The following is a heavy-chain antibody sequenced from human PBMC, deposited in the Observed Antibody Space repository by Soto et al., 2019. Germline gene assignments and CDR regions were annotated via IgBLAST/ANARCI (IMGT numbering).Heavy chain of an antibody. CDR1: GLTFSNYW. V-gene: IGHV3-7*03. CDR2: INQDGTLK. CDR3: ARWQSSGWYLDI. Sequence: EVQLVESGGGLVQLGGSLRLSCAASGLTFSNYWMSWVRQAPGKGLEWVASINQDGTLKYYVDSVKGRFTISRDNAQNSFFLQMISLRAEDTAVYYCARWQSSGWYLDIWGQGTLLSVSS. D-gene: IGHD6-19*01. J-gene: IGHJ4*02.